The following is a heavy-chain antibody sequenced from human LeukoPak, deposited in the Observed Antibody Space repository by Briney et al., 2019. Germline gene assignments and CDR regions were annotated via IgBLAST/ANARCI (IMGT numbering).Heavy chain of an antibody. D-gene: IGHD5-18*01. CDR1: GGSISSSSYY. V-gene: IGHV4-39*01. J-gene: IGHJ4*02. CDR3: ARPRIQLWLPGY. Sequence: SSETLSLTCTVSGGSISSSSYYWGWVRQPPGKGLEWIGSIYYSGSTYYNPSLKSRVTISVDTSKNQFSLKLSSVTAADTAVYYCARPRIQLWLPGYWGQGTLVTVSS. CDR2: IYYSGST.